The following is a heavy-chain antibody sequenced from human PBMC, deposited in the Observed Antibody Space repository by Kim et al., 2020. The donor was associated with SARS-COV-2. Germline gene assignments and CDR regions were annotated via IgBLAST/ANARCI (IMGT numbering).Heavy chain of an antibody. CDR1: GGSISSYY. CDR3: ARVRTGTETYYYYYGMDV. J-gene: IGHJ6*02. Sequence: SETLSLTCTVSGGSISSYYWSWIRQPPGKGLEWIGYIYYSGSTNYNPSLKSRVTISVDTSKNQFSLKLSSVTAADTAVYYCARVRTGTETYYYYYGMDVWGQGTTVTVSS. V-gene: IGHV4-59*13. D-gene: IGHD1-7*01. CDR2: IYYSGST.